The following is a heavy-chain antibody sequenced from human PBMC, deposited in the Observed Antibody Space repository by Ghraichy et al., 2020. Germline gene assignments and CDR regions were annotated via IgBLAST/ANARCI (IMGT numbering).Heavy chain of an antibody. J-gene: IGHJ3*02. V-gene: IGHV4-34*01. Sequence: SQTLSLTSAGQVRSYRHVCTPGTFRTPVNRLVLDRKIIHSGSTNYNPSLKSRVIMSVDTSKNQFSLKLSSVSAADTAVYYCSRGSPYYEVLTGYYFQPRAFDIGGQGTMVTVSS. CDR3: SRGSPYYEVLTGYYFQPRAFDI. D-gene: IGHD3-9*01. CDR1: VRSYRHVC. CDR2: IIHSGST.